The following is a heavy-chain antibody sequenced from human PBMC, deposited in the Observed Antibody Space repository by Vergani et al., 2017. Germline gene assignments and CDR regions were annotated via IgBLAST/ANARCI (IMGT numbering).Heavy chain of an antibody. D-gene: IGHD3-22*01. Sequence: EVPLVQSGAAVKKPGESLKISCKGSGYSFTSYWIGWVRQMPGKGLEWMGIIYPGDSDTRYSPSFQGQVTISADKSISTAYLQWSSLKASDTAMYYCARQDYYDSSGYTIDAFDIWGQGTMVTVSS. J-gene: IGHJ3*02. CDR1: GYSFTSYW. V-gene: IGHV5-51*01. CDR3: ARQDYYDSSGYTIDAFDI. CDR2: IYPGDSDT.